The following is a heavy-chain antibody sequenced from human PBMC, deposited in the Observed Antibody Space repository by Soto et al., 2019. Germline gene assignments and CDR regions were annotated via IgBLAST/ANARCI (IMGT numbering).Heavy chain of an antibody. CDR1: GGTFSSYS. CDR3: STSVYCTFTTCYYYYGLDV. Sequence: QVQLVQSGAEVKKPGSSVKVSCKASGGTFSSYSINWVRQAPGQGLEWMGGIIPFFGTTSYAQKFQGRVTITAEASTSTVYMELSSLTSEDTALYYCSTSVYCTFTTCYYYYGLDVWGQGTTVTVSS. J-gene: IGHJ6*02. D-gene: IGHD2-8*01. V-gene: IGHV1-69*01. CDR2: IIPFFGTT.